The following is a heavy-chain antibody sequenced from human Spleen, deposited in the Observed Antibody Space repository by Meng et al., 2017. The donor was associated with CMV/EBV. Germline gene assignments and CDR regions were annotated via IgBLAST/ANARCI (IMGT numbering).Heavy chain of an antibody. D-gene: IGHD4-17*01. V-gene: IGHV4-34*01. CDR2: INHSGST. CDR3: ARESSVRLAYGHYWYFDL. J-gene: IGHJ2*01. CDR1: SFSGSH. Sequence: SFSGSHWSWLRQPPGKGLEWIGEINHSGSTNYSPSLKSRVTISVDTSKNQFSLNLSSVTAADTALYYCARESSVRLAYGHYWYFDLWGRGTLVTVSS.